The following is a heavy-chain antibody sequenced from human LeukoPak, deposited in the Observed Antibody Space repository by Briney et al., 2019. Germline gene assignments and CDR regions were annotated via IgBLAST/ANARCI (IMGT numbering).Heavy chain of an antibody. J-gene: IGHJ4*02. D-gene: IGHD3-10*01. CDR3: ARGVTFELDY. CDR2: MYSGGAT. V-gene: IGHV3-53*01. Sequence: GGSLRLSCVASGISVSGTFMSWVRQAPGKGLEWVSTMYSGGATHYADSVKGRFSVSRGNVENTLYLQMDNLRVEDTAVYYRARGVTFELDYWGQGTPVLVSS. CDR1: GISVSGTF.